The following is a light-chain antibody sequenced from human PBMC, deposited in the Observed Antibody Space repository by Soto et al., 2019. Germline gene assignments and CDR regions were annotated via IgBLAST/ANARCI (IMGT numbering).Light chain of an antibody. CDR3: QQRRIWSLT. CDR1: QSVSSY. CDR2: DAS. V-gene: IGKV3-11*01. Sequence: EIVLTQSQATLSFSPGERATLSCRAGQSVSSYLAWYKQKPGQATRLLIYDASNRATGIPAKLSGSGSGTYFTLTIRRLEPEALAADYCQQRRIWSLTFGQGTKVEIK. J-gene: IGKJ1*01.